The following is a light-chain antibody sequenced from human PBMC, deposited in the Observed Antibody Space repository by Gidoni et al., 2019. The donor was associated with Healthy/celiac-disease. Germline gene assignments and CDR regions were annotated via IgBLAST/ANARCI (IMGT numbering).Light chain of an antibody. CDR2: DAS. CDR3: QQYDNLPLT. V-gene: IGKV1-33*01. Sequence: DIHMTQSPSSLSASVGDRVTITCHASQDISNYLNWYQQKPGKAPKLMIHDASTLETGVPPRFSGSGYGTDFTFTISSLQPEDIATYYCQQYDNLPLTFGGGTKVEIK. J-gene: IGKJ4*01. CDR1: QDISNY.